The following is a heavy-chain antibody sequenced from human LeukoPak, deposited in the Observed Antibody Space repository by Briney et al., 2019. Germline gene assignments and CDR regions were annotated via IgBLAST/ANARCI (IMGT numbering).Heavy chain of an antibody. CDR2: IFSDGGGT. CDR3: ARGLNRDY. CDR1: GFTFSSYW. Sequence: GGSLRLSCAASGFTFSSYWMHWVRQAPGKGLVWVSRIFSDGGGTTYADSVKGRFTISRDNAKNTLYLQMNSLRAEDTGVYYCARGLNRDYWGQGTLVTVSS. V-gene: IGHV3-74*01. D-gene: IGHD4/OR15-4a*01. J-gene: IGHJ4*02.